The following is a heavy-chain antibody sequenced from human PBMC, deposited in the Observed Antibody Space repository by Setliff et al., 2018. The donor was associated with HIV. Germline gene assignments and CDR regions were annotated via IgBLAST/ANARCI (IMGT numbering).Heavy chain of an antibody. J-gene: IGHJ1*01. V-gene: IGHV4-59*12. CDR1: GGSFSNFS. Sequence: SETLSLTCTVSGGSFSNFSWSWIRQHPGKGLEWIGYVYHTATTYFNPSLKSRITISVDTSKNQFSLKLGFVTAADTAVYYCARGASTTWDLAEYFQHWGHGTLVTVSS. CDR2: VYHTATT. CDR3: ARGASTTWDLAEYFQH. D-gene: IGHD2-2*01.